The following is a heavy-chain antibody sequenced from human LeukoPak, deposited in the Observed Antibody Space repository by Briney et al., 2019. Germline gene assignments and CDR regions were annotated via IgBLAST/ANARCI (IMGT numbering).Heavy chain of an antibody. J-gene: IGHJ4*02. CDR3: ARRGYSYGYVDY. CDR2: INPSGGST. D-gene: IGHD5-18*01. V-gene: IGHV1-46*01. Sequence: GASVKVSCKASGYTFTSYYMHWVRQAPGQGLEWMGIINPSGGSTSYAQKFQGRVTMTRDTSTSTVYMALSSLRSEDTAVYYCARRGYSYGYVDYWGQGTLVTVSS. CDR1: GYTFTSYY.